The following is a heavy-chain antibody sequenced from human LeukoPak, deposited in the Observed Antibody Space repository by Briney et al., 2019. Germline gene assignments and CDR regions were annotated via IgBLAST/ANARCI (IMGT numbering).Heavy chain of an antibody. Sequence: SVKVSCKASGGTFSSYTNSWVRHTPGQGLEWMGRIIPILGIANYAQKFQGRVTITADKSTSTAYMELSSLRSEDTAVYYCARGNHGDYYFDYWGQGTLVTVSS. J-gene: IGHJ4*02. D-gene: IGHD4-17*01. CDR1: GGTFSSYT. CDR2: IIPILGIA. V-gene: IGHV1-69*02. CDR3: ARGNHGDYYFDY.